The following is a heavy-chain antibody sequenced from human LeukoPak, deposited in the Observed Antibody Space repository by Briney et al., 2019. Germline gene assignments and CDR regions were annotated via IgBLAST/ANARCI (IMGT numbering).Heavy chain of an antibody. Sequence: SETLSLTCAVSGYSISSGYYWGWIRQPPGKGLEWIGSIYHSGSTYYNPSLKSRVTISVDTSKNQFSLKLSSVTAADTAVYYCARDTPPADVPLDYWGQGTLVTVS. CDR3: ARDTPPADVPLDY. V-gene: IGHV4-38-2*02. CDR2: IYHSGST. J-gene: IGHJ4*02. CDR1: GYSISSGYY. D-gene: IGHD2-2*01.